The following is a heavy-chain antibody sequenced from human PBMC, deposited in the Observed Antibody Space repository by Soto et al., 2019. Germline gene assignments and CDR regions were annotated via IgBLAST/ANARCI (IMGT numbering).Heavy chain of an antibody. CDR3: ATGQQMGY. J-gene: IGHJ4*02. CDR1: GFTFSTYA. D-gene: IGHD6-13*01. CDR2: IIHSGDST. Sequence: PGGSLRLSCAVSGFTFSTYAMSWVRQAPGKGLEWVSKIIHSGDSTYYADSVKGRFTISRDNSKNTVYLQMNSLRAEDTAVYYCATGQQMGYWGQGTLVTVSS. V-gene: IGHV3-23*01.